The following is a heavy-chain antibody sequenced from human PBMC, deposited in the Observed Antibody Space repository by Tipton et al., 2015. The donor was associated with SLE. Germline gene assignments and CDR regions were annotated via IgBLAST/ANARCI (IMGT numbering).Heavy chain of an antibody. J-gene: IGHJ4*02. V-gene: IGHV3-23*01. CDR2: ISGGGFTT. CDR1: GFNFGAYG. CDR3: SESLNN. Sequence: GSLRLSCAATGFNFGAYGMAWVRQAPGKGLEWVSFISGGGFTTYYADSVKGRFTISRDNFMNTLYLQMNSLRAEDTAVYYCSESLNNWGQGTLVTVSS. D-gene: IGHD2/OR15-2a*01.